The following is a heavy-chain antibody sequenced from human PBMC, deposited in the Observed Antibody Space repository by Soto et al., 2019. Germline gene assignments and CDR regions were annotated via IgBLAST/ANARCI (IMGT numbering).Heavy chain of an antibody. CDR3: ARDVRFLEWTVLGQGYFDL. V-gene: IGHV1-2*02. CDR2: INPNSGGT. Sequence: ASVNVSCKASGYTFTGYYMHWVRQAPGQGLEWMGWINPNSGGTNYAQKFQGRVTMTRDTSISTAYMELSRLRSDDTAVYYCARDVRFLEWTVLGQGYFDLWGRGTLVTVSS. D-gene: IGHD3-3*01. J-gene: IGHJ2*01. CDR1: GYTFTGYY.